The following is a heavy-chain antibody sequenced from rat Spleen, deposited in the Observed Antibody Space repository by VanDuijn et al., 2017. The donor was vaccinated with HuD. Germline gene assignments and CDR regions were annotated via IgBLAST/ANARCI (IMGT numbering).Heavy chain of an antibody. D-gene: IGHD3-1*01. J-gene: IGHJ3*01. Sequence: EVQLVESGGGLVQPGRSLKLSCAASGFTFSVFAMHWIRQTPTEGLEWVASISPTGDNSYYRDSVKGRFTISRNDAESTLYLQMNSLRSEDTATYYCTSALFDYWGQGTLVTVSS. CDR3: TSALFDY. V-gene: IGHV5-19*01. CDR2: ISPTGDNS. CDR1: GFTFSVFA.